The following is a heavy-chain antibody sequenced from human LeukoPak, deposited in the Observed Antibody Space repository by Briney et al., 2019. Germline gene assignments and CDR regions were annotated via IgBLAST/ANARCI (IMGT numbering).Heavy chain of an antibody. CDR1: GGTFSSYA. Sequence: SVKVSCTASGGTFSSYAISWVRQAPGQGLEWMGRIIPILGIANYAQKFQGRVTITADKSTSTAYMELSSLRSEDTAVYYCARDSPYYDSSGDAFDIWGQGTMVTVSS. CDR2: IIPILGIA. J-gene: IGHJ3*02. D-gene: IGHD3-22*01. CDR3: ARDSPYYDSSGDAFDI. V-gene: IGHV1-69*04.